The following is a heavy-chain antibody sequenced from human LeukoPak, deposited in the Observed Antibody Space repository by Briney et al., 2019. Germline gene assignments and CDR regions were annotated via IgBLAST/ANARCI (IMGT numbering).Heavy chain of an antibody. CDR2: ISYDGSNK. Sequence: GGSLRLSCAASGFTCSSYGMHWVRQAPGKGLEWVAVISYDGSNKYYADSVKGRFTISRDNSKNTLYLQMNSLRAEDTAVYYCAKSRSSGSYCDYWGQGTLVTVSS. CDR3: AKSRSSGSYCDY. D-gene: IGHD1-26*01. CDR1: GFTCSSYG. J-gene: IGHJ4*02. V-gene: IGHV3-30*18.